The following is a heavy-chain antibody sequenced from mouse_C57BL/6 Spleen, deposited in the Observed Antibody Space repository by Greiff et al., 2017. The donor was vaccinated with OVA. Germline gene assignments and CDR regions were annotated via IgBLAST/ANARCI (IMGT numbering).Heavy chain of an antibody. CDR2: IYPRDGST. CDR1: GYTFTDHT. D-gene: IGHD2-14*01. Sequence: LQESDAELVKPGASVTISCKVSGYTFTDHTIHWMKQRPEQGLEWIGYIYPRDGSTKYNEKLKGKATLTADKSSSTDYMQLNSLTSEDSAGDFCARSGVPYAMDYWGQGTSVTVSS. CDR3: ARSGVPYAMDY. J-gene: IGHJ4*01. V-gene: IGHV1-78*01.